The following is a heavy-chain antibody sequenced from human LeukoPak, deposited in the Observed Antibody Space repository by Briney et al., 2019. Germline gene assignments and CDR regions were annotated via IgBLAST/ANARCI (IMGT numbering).Heavy chain of an antibody. CDR2: INPSGGST. Sequence: ASVKVSCKASGYTFTSYYMHWVRQAPGQGLEWMGIINPSGGSTSYAQKFQGRVTMTRDMSTSTVYMELSRLRSDDTAVYYCARSPRIVVVVAVHLDYWGQGTLVTVSS. CDR3: ARSPRIVVVVAVHLDY. J-gene: IGHJ4*02. V-gene: IGHV1-46*01. D-gene: IGHD2-15*01. CDR1: GYTFTSYY.